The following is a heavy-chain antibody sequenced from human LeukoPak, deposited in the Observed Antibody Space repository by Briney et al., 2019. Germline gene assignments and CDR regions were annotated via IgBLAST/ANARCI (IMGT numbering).Heavy chain of an antibody. CDR1: GFTFSSYS. Sequence: GSLRLSCAASGFTFSSYSMNWVRQAPGKGLEWVSSISSSSSYIYYADSVKGRFTISRDNAKNSLYLQMNSLRAEDTAVYYCARGLAALDYYYYYMDVWGKGTTVTVSS. D-gene: IGHD6-6*01. CDR2: ISSSSSYI. J-gene: IGHJ6*03. V-gene: IGHV3-21*01. CDR3: ARGLAALDYYYYYMDV.